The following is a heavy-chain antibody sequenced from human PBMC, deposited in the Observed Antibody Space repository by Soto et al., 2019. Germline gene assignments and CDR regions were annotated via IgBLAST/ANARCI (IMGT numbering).Heavy chain of an antibody. CDR3: ARRYYGSGSYPFDY. J-gene: IGHJ4*02. D-gene: IGHD3-10*01. Sequence: PGGSLRLSCAASGFTFSSYAMHWVRQAPGKGLEWVAVISYDGSNKYYADSVKGRFTISRDNSKNTLYLQMNSLRAEDTAVYYCARRYYGSGSYPFDYWGQGTLVTVSS. CDR1: GFTFSSYA. V-gene: IGHV3-30-3*01. CDR2: ISYDGSNK.